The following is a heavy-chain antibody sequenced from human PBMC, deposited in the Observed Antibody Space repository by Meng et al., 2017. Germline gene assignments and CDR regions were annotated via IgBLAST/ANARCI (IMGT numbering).Heavy chain of an antibody. CDR1: GGSISSGGYY. CDR3: ARDQGGSGSFGFAFDF. J-gene: IGHJ3*01. D-gene: IGHD6-19*01. V-gene: IGHV4-31*03. CDR2: IYSSGST. Sequence: QVPLEESDTGLVKPSQTLSLTCTVSGGSISSGGYYWSWIRQHPGKGLEWIGYIYSSGSTYYNPSLKSRVTISVDTSKNQFSLKLSSVTAADTAVYYCARDQGGSGSFGFAFDFWGQGTMVTVSS.